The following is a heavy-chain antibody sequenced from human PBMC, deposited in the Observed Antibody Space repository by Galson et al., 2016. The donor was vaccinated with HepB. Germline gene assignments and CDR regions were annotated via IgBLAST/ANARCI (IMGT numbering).Heavy chain of an antibody. CDR2: IFISGTT. CDR3: ARGNPDILLAVFDY. V-gene: IGHV4-4*07. D-gene: IGHD2-8*02. J-gene: IGHJ4*02. CDR1: GGSTSGSISTSY. Sequence: SETLSLTCTVSGGSTSGSISTSYWNWIRQPAGKGMEWIGRIFISGTTTYNPSLRSRCTMSIDTSKNQFSLKLSSVTAAVTAVYFCARGNPDILLAVFDYWGQGIPVTVSS.